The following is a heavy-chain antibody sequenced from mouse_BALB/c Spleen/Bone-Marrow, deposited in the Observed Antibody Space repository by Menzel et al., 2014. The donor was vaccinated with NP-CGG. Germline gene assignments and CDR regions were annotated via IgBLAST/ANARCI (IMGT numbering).Heavy chain of an antibody. J-gene: IGHJ3*01. CDR2: IYPGNDGT. CDR3: AREGYYGSSPGAY. CDR1: GYTFTSHI. D-gene: IGHD1-1*01. Sequence: LHQSGAELVRSGASVKMSCKASGYTFTSHIMHWVKQTPGQGLEWIGYIYPGNDGTNYNQKFKGKATLTADTSSSTAYKQISSRTSEDSAVYICAREGYYGSSPGAYWGQGTLGTVSA. V-gene: IGHV1-12*01.